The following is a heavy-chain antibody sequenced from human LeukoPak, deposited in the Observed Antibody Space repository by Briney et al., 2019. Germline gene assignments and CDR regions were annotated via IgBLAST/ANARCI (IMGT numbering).Heavy chain of an antibody. Sequence: GGSLRLSCAASGFTFSSYAMTWVRQAPGKGLEWVSAISGSGSTTYYADSVKGRFTISRDNSKNTLYLQMSSLRAEDTAVYYCAKGDEGYSSSAIGYWGQGTLVTVSS. V-gene: IGHV3-23*01. CDR1: GFTFSSYA. D-gene: IGHD6-6*01. CDR2: ISGSGSTT. CDR3: AKGDEGYSSSAIGY. J-gene: IGHJ4*02.